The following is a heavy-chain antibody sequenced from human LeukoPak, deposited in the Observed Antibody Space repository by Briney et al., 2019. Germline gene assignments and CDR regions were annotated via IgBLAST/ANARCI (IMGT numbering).Heavy chain of an antibody. CDR1: GYTFTSYG. J-gene: IGHJ3*01. V-gene: IGHV1-18*01. CDR3: ARAEPGNAWDYPTFDV. CDR2: ISAYNGNT. D-gene: IGHD1-14*01. Sequence: GASVKLSSTASGYTFTSYGISWGRGAPGHGLGWMGWISAYNGNTNYAQKLQGRVTMTTATSTSTAYIELRSLRSDDTAVYYCARAEPGNAWDYPTFDVWGQGTMVTVSS.